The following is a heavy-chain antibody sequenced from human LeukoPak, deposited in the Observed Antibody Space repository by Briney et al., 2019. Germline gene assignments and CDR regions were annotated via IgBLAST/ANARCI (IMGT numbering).Heavy chain of an antibody. J-gene: IGHJ4*02. CDR1: GGSFSSYV. D-gene: IGHD1-1*01. CDR3: ARVSTGSLDY. CDR2: IMPIIGTT. V-gene: IGHV1-69*13. Sequence: SVKVSCKASGGSFSSYVISWVRQAPGLGLEWLGVIMPIIGTTNYVQKFQGRVTITLDESTSTASMELSSLRSEDTAIYFCARVSTGSLDYWGQGTLATVSS.